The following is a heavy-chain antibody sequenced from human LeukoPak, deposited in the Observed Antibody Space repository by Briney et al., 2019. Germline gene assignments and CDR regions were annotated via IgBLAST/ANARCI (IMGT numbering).Heavy chain of an antibody. J-gene: IGHJ4*02. Sequence: SETLSLTCTVSGGSISNYYWSWLRQPPGKGLEWIGYIYYSGSTNYNPSLKSRVTISVDTSKTQFSLKLSSVTAADTAVYYCARRVVGATWDYWGQGTLVTVSS. D-gene: IGHD1-26*01. CDR2: IYYSGST. V-gene: IGHV4-59*08. CDR3: ARRVVGATWDY. CDR1: GGSISNYY.